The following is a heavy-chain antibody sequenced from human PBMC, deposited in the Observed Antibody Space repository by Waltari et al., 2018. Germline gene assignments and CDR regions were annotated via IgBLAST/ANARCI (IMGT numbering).Heavy chain of an antibody. Sequence: QVQLQESGPGLVKPSETLSLTCAVSGYSISSGYYWGWIRQPPGKGLEWIGSIYHSGSTYYNPSLKSRVTISVDPSKNQFSLKLSSVTAADTAVYYCARLNGDAYWYFDLWGRGTLVTVSS. CDR2: IYHSGST. V-gene: IGHV4-38-2*01. J-gene: IGHJ2*01. D-gene: IGHD4-17*01. CDR1: GYSISSGYY. CDR3: ARLNGDAYWYFDL.